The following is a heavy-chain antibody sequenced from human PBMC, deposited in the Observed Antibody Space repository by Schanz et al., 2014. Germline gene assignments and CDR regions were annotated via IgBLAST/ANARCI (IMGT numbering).Heavy chain of an antibody. CDR2: IGVDGTTT. CDR1: GFTFGDYA. Sequence: EVQLVESGGGLVQPGGSLRLSCAASGFTFGDYAMSWVRQAPGKGLEWVSVIGVDGTTTYYADSVKGRFTISRDNSKNTLYLQMNSLRPEDTAVYFCAKIERNEDWGQGTLVTVSS. CDR3: AKIERNED. J-gene: IGHJ4*02. V-gene: IGHV3-23*04. D-gene: IGHD1-1*01.